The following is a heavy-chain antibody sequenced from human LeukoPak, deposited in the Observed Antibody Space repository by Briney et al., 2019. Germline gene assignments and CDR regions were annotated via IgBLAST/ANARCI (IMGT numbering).Heavy chain of an antibody. D-gene: IGHD3-22*01. Sequence: KSSETLSLTCTVSGGSISSSSYYWGWIRQPPGKGLEWIGSIYYSGSTYYNPSLKSRVTISVYTSKNQFSLKLSSVTAADTAVYYCARQGRISMIVVLIEDAFDIWGQGTMVTVSS. V-gene: IGHV4-39*01. CDR1: GGSISSSSYY. CDR3: ARQGRISMIVVLIEDAFDI. J-gene: IGHJ3*02. CDR2: IYYSGST.